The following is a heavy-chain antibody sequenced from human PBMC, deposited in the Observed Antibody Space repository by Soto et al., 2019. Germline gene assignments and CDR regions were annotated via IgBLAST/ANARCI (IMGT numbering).Heavy chain of an antibody. Sequence: GGSLRLSCAASGFTFSSYSMNWVRQAPGKGLEWVSYISSSSSTIYYADSVKGRFTISRDNAKNSLYLQMNSLRAEDTAVYYCASIQTYYDILTGYYPPSDYWGQGTLVTVSS. CDR2: ISSSSSTI. CDR3: ASIQTYYDILTGYYPPSDY. D-gene: IGHD3-9*01. V-gene: IGHV3-48*01. J-gene: IGHJ4*02. CDR1: GFTFSSYS.